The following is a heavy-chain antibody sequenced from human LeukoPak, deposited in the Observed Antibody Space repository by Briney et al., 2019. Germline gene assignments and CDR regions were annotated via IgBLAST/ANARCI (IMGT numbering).Heavy chain of an antibody. Sequence: SVKDSCKASGGTFSSYAISWVRQAPGQGLEWMGGIIPIFGTANYAQKFQGRVTITTDESTSTAYMELSSLRSEDTAVYYCARDGDFWSGYHRYYYYYMDVWGKGTTVTVSS. J-gene: IGHJ6*03. CDR2: IIPIFGTA. CDR1: GGTFSSYA. D-gene: IGHD3-3*01. V-gene: IGHV1-69*05. CDR3: ARDGDFWSGYHRYYYYYMDV.